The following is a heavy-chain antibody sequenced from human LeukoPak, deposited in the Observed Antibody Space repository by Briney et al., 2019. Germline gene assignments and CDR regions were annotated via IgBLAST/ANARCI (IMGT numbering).Heavy chain of an antibody. D-gene: IGHD2-21*02. J-gene: IGHJ4*02. CDR3: ASFSYCGGDCEGNLHRIDY. CDR1: GGTFRSYA. Sequence: SVKVSCKASGGTFRSYAISWVRQAPGQGLECMGGIIPIFGTANYAQKFQGRVTITADESTSTAYMELSSLRSEDTAVYYCASFSYCGGDCEGNLHRIDYWGQGTLVTVSS. CDR2: IIPIFGTA. V-gene: IGHV1-69*13.